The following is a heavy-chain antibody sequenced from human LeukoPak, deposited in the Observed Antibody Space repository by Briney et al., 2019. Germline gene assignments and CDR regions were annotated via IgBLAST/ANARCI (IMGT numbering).Heavy chain of an antibody. V-gene: IGHV4-59*06. Sequence: SSETLSLTCTVSGASISNFYWSWIRQHPGKGLEWIGYIYYSGSTYYNPSLKSRVTISVDTSKNQFSLKLSSVTAADTAVYYCARADSSGYRFGNFDYWGQGTLVTVSS. CDR1: GASISNFY. J-gene: IGHJ4*02. D-gene: IGHD3-22*01. CDR3: ARADSSGYRFGNFDY. CDR2: IYYSGST.